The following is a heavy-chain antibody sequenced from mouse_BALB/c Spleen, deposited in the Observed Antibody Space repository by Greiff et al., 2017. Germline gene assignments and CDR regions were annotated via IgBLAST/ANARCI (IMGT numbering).Heavy chain of an antibody. CDR1: GFTFSSYY. V-gene: IGHV5-6-2*01. D-gene: IGHD3-3*01. CDR2: INSNGGST. Sequence: EVMLVESGGGLVKLGGSLKLSCAASGFTFSSYYMSWVRQTPEKRLELVAAINSNGGSTYYPDTVKGRFTISRDNAKNTLYLQMSSLKSEDTALYYCARRAMAGTGDYFDYWGQGTTLTVSS. J-gene: IGHJ2*01. CDR3: ARRAMAGTGDYFDY.